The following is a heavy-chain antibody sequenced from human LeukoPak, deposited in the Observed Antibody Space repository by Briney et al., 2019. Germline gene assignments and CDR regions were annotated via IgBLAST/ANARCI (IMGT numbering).Heavy chain of an antibody. J-gene: IGHJ4*02. D-gene: IGHD6-19*01. V-gene: IGHV3-23*01. CDR2: FSSRGDST. CDR3: AKGPRPDITVAHTVEK. Sequence: GGSLILSFAASGFTFSNYAMSWAGQVPGRALEWVSTFSSRGDSTYDADSVKGRFPISRDNSKNSLYLQMNSVRAEDTAVYYCAKGPRPDITVAHTVEKWGQGTLVTVSS. CDR1: GFTFSNYA.